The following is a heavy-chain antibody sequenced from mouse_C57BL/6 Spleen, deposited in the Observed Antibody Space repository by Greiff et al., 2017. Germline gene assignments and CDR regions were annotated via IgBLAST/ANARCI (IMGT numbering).Heavy chain of an antibody. CDR1: GYSFTDYN. V-gene: IGHV1-39*01. J-gene: IGHJ2*01. D-gene: IGHD4-1*01. CDR2: INPNYGTT. Sequence: EVQLQHSGPELVKPGASVKISCKASGYSFTDYNLNWVKQSNGKSLEWIGIINPNYGTTSYNQKFKGKATLTVAQSSSTAYVQRNSLTSEDSAVYYCARPPLGEEEGYYFDYWGQGTTLTVSS. CDR3: ARPPLGEEEGYYFDY.